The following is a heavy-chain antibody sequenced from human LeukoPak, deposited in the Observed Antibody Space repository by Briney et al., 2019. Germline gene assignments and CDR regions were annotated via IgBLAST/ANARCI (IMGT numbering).Heavy chain of an antibody. CDR1: GFSLNTSAVG. J-gene: IGHJ4*02. V-gene: IGHV2-5*02. CDR3: AHSSSWPFDY. D-gene: IGHD6-13*01. Sequence: SGPTLLKPTQTLTLTCTFSGFSLNTSAVGVGWIRQPPGRALEWLALIYGDDDKRYSPSLKSRLTISKDTSKNQVVLTMTDMDPVDTATYYCAHSSSWPFDYWGQGTLVTVSS. CDR2: IYGDDDK.